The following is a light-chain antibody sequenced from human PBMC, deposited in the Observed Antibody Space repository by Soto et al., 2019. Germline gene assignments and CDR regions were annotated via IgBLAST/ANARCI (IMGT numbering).Light chain of an antibody. CDR1: QSVRSY. V-gene: IGKV3-11*01. Sequence: IVVTKSAATLTLSPWERSTLSYGASQSVRSYLAWYQQKPGKAPRLLIYGASSRHTGIPERFSGSGSGTEFTLTINNLQSEDFAVYYCQQYRNWPRTFGQGTKV. CDR2: GAS. CDR3: QQYRNWPRT. J-gene: IGKJ1*01.